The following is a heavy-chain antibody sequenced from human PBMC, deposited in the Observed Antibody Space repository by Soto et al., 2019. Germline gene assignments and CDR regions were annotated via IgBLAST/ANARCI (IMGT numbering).Heavy chain of an antibody. CDR2: INTDGSST. Sequence: PGGSLRLSCAASGFTFSTHWMHWVRQAPGKGLLWVSRINTDGSSTSYADSVKGRFTISRDNAKDTVYLQMNSLRAEDTAMYYCARAPVAYNWFDSWGQGILVTVSS. J-gene: IGHJ5*01. D-gene: IGHD2-15*01. CDR3: ARAPVAYNWFDS. V-gene: IGHV3-74*01. CDR1: GFTFSTHW.